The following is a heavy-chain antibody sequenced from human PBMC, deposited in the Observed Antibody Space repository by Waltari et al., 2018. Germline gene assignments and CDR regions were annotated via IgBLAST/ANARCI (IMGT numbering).Heavy chain of an antibody. CDR2: IYSRGCT. CDR3: AVLDCSSTSFYESYYYMDV. D-gene: IGHD2-2*01. V-gene: IGHV4-39*01. J-gene: IGHJ6*03. CDR1: GGSISSSSYY. Sequence: QLQLQESGPGLVKPSETLSLTCTVSGGSISSSSYYWGWNRQPPGKGLEWIGSIYSRGCTDYNPALNSRVTISVAPSKIQVSLKLSSVTAADTAGYYCAVLDCSSTSFYESYYYMDVWDKGTTVTVSS.